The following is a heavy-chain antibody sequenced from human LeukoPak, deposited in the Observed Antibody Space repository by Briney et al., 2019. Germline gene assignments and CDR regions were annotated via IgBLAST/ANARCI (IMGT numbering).Heavy chain of an antibody. CDR1: AFTFSNYW. Sequence: GGSLRLSCAAPAFTFSNYWMSWVRQAPGKGLEWVANIKEDGSEINYVDSVKGRFTISRDNAKNSLYLQMNSLRVDDTAVYYCARDRGYPTFDYWGQGTLVTVSS. D-gene: IGHD3-10*01. V-gene: IGHV3-7*01. CDR2: IKEDGSEI. CDR3: ARDRGYPTFDY. J-gene: IGHJ4*02.